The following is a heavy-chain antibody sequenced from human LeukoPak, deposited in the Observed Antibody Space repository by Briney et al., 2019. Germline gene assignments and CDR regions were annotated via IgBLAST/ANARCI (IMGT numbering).Heavy chain of an antibody. CDR3: AVQGPHIPFNV. V-gene: IGHV5-51*01. CDR1: GFSDYW. Sequence: GESLKISCKGSGFSDYWIGWVRQMPGKGLEWMGIVYPGDSDTVYSPSFQGQVTLSADKSSTTVFLQWNSLKASDTAMYYCAVQGPHIPFNVWGQGTMVTVSS. J-gene: IGHJ3*01. D-gene: IGHD2-21*01. CDR2: VYPGDSDT.